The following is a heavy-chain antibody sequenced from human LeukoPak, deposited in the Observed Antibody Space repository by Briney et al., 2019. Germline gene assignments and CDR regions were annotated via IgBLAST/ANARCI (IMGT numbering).Heavy chain of an antibody. CDR2: IYSGGST. Sequence: GGSLRLSCAASGFTVSSNYMSWVRQAPGKGLEWVSVIYSGGSTYYADSVKGRFTISRHNSKNTLYLQMNSLRAEDTAVYYCATSSSWYRGYFDYWGQGTLVTVSS. CDR3: ATSSSWYRGYFDY. CDR1: GFTVSSNY. D-gene: IGHD6-13*01. J-gene: IGHJ4*02. V-gene: IGHV3-53*04.